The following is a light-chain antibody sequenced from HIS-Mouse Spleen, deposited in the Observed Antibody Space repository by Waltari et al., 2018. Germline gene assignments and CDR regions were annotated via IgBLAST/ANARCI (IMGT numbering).Light chain of an antibody. J-gene: IGLJ3*02. CDR1: SSDVGSSNL. V-gene: IGLV2-23*01. CDR2: EGS. Sequence: QSALTQPASVSGSPGQSITLSCTGTSSDVGSSNLLSWYQQHPGKAPKLMIYEGSKRPSGVSNRFSGSKSGNTASLTISGLQAEDEADYYCCSYAGSSTWVFGGGTKLTVL. CDR3: CSYAGSSTWV.